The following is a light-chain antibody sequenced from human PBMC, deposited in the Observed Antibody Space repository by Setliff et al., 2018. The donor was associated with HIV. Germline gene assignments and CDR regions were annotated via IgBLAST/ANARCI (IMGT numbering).Light chain of an antibody. Sequence: QSVLAQPASVSGSPGQSITISCTGTSSDIGRYNLVSWYQQYPGKAPKLMIYQATTRPSGVSNRFSGSKSGNTASLTISGLQAEDEADYYCCSNTGSYTFGVGSGTKV. J-gene: IGLJ1*01. V-gene: IGLV2-23*02. CDR2: QAT. CDR1: SSDIGRYNL. CDR3: CSNTGSYTFG.